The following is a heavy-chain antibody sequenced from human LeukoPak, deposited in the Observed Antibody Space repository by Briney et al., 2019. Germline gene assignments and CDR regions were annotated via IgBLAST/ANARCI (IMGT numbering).Heavy chain of an antibody. CDR2: ISSSSSYI. V-gene: IGHV3-21*01. CDR1: GFTFSSYS. Sequence: PGGSLRLSCAASGFTFSSYSMNWVRQAPGKGLEWVSSISSSSSYIYYAGSVKGRFTISRDNAKNSLYLQMNGLRAEDTAVYYCARDLSSAALDYWGQGTLVTVSS. CDR3: ARDLSSAALDY. D-gene: IGHD6-13*01. J-gene: IGHJ4*02.